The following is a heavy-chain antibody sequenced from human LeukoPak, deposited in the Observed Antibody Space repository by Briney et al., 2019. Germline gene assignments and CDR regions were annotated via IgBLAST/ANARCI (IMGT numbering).Heavy chain of an antibody. D-gene: IGHD6-13*01. CDR3: ARMAAADSHYYYMDV. V-gene: IGHV1-2*02. Sequence: GASVKVSCKASGYTFTGYYMHWVRQAPGQGLEWMGWINPNSGGTNYAQKFQGRVTMTRDTSISTACMELSRLRSDDTAVYYCARMAAADSHYYYMDVWGKGTTVTVSS. J-gene: IGHJ6*03. CDR1: GYTFTGYY. CDR2: INPNSGGT.